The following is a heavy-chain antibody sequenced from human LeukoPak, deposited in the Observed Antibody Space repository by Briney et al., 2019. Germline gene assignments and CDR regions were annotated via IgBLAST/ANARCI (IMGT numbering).Heavy chain of an antibody. CDR3: TRFADESSYGGNSKSHY. CDR2: IKQDGSEK. V-gene: IGHV3-7*03. Sequence: PGGSLRLSCEASGFTFSNAWMNWIRQAPGKGLEWVANIKQDGSEKHYVDSVKGRFTISRDNAKNSLYLQMNSLKTEDTAVYYCTRFADESSYGGNSKSHYWGQGTLVTVSS. J-gene: IGHJ4*02. D-gene: IGHD4-23*01. CDR1: GFTFSNAW.